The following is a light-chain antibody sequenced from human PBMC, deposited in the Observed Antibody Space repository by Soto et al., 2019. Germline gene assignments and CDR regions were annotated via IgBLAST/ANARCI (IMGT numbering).Light chain of an antibody. Sequence: EIVLTQSPATLSLSPGERATLSCRASQSVSSSLAWYQQKPGQAPRLLIYDASNRATGIPARFSGSGSGTDFNLTISSLEPEDFAVYYCQQRSNWPQVTFGGGTKVEIK. CDR3: QQRSNWPQVT. V-gene: IGKV3-11*01. CDR2: DAS. CDR1: QSVSSS. J-gene: IGKJ4*01.